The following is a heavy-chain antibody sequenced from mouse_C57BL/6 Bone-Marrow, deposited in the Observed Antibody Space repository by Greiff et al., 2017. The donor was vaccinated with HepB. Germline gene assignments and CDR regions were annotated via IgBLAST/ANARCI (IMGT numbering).Heavy chain of an antibody. J-gene: IGHJ1*03. V-gene: IGHV1-54*01. CDR1: GYAFTNYL. CDR2: INPGSGGT. Sequence: QVQLQQSGAELVRPGTSVKVSCKASGYAFTNYLIEWVKQRPGQGLEWIGVINPGSGGTNYNEKLKGKATLTADKSSSTAYMQLSSLTSEDSAVYFFARSYYSNYWYFGVWGTGTTVTVSS. D-gene: IGHD2-5*01. CDR3: ARSYYSNYWYFGV.